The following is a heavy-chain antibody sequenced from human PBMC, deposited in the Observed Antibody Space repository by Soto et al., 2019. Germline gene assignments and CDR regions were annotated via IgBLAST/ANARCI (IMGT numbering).Heavy chain of an antibody. Sequence: WTWIRQPPGTDLEWIGYIYKSGTTSYNPSLKGRLTITVYTSKNQFSLKLTSVTADDPAGYYCAREAVRIGSDAFEIWGHGTMVTVSS. CDR2: IYKSGTT. J-gene: IGHJ3*02. CDR3: AREAVRIGSDAFEI. V-gene: IGHV4-30-2*01. D-gene: IGHD3-22*01.